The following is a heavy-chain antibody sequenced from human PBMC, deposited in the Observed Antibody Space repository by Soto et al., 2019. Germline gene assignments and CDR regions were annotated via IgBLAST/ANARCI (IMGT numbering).Heavy chain of an antibody. Sequence: TSETLSLTCTVSGGSINNYYWSWLRQPPGKGLEWIGYIHYSGSTNYNPSLESRATISVDTSKNQFSLTLHSVTPADTAVYFCARLTSRQIPINYNWYIHVWGKGSTVTVSS. CDR1: GGSINNYY. D-gene: IGHD1-1*01. J-gene: IGHJ6*04. CDR3: ARLTSRQIPINYNWYIHV. CDR2: IHYSGST. V-gene: IGHV4-59*08.